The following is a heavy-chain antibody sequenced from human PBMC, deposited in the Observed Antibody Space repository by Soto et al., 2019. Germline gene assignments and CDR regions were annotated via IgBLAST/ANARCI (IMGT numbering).Heavy chain of an antibody. Sequence: ESLKISCKGSGYSFTSYWISWVRQMPGKGLEWRGRIDPSDSYTNYSPSLQGHVTISADKSISTAYLQWSSLKASDTAMYYCARHSNRITMVRGVIRPLYGMDVWGQGTTVTVSS. J-gene: IGHJ6*02. CDR2: IDPSDSYT. CDR3: ARHSNRITMVRGVIRPLYGMDV. D-gene: IGHD3-10*01. V-gene: IGHV5-10-1*01. CDR1: GYSFTSYW.